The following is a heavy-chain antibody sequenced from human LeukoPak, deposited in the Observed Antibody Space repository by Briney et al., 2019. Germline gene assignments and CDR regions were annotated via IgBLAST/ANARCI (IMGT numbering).Heavy chain of an antibody. J-gene: IGHJ4*02. CDR3: ARGGNYYDSSGYFIDDY. Sequence: GASVKVSCKASGYTFTGYYMHWVRQAPGQGLEWMGWINPNSDGTNYAQKFQGWVTMTRDTSISTAYMELSRLRSDDTAVYYCARGGNYYDSSGYFIDDYWGQGTLVTVSS. V-gene: IGHV1-2*04. D-gene: IGHD3-22*01. CDR2: INPNSDGT. CDR1: GYTFTGYY.